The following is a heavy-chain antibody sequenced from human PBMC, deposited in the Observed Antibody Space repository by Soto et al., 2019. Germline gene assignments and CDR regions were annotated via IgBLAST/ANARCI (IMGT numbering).Heavy chain of an antibody. Sequence: SVKVSCKASGDMFDTYTITWMRQAPGRGLEWMGGIIPIFGTANYAQKFQGRVTITADESTSTAYMELSSLRSEDTAVYYCARGGEDFWSGPTLYYYGMDVWGQGTTVTVSS. J-gene: IGHJ6*02. CDR3: ARGGEDFWSGPTLYYYGMDV. V-gene: IGHV1-69*13. CDR1: GDMFDTYT. CDR2: IIPIFGTA. D-gene: IGHD3-3*01.